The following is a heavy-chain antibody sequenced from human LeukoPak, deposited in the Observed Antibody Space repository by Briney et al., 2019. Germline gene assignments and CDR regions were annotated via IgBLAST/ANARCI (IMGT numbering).Heavy chain of an antibody. J-gene: IGHJ6*02. D-gene: IGHD6-13*01. CDR3: AMTPQQQLEDPHYYYGMDV. CDR1: GFTFDDYA. CDR2: ISWNSGSI. Sequence: QSGGSLRFSCAASGFTFDDYAMHWVRQAPGKGLEWVSGISWNSGSIGYADSVKGRFTISRDNAKNSLYLQMNSLRAEDTALYYCAMTPQQQLEDPHYYYGMDVWGQGTTVTVSS. V-gene: IGHV3-9*01.